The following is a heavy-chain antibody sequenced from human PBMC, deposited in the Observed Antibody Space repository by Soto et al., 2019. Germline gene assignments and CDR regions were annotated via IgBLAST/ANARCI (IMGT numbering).Heavy chain of an antibody. CDR3: ARSSGDYRPFDS. V-gene: IGHV3-48*03. CDR1: GFIFSSYE. D-gene: IGHD3-22*01. Sequence: GGSLRLSCAASGFIFSSYEMNWVRQAPGKGLEWVSHTTGSGDVIYYADSVKGRFTISRDNVKNSLYLQMNSLRAEDTALYYCARSSGDYRPFDSWGQGTLVTVSS. J-gene: IGHJ4*02. CDR2: TTGSGDVI.